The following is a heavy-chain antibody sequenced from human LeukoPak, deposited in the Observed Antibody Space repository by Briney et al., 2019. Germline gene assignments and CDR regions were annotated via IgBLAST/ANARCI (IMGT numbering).Heavy chain of an antibody. CDR2: LYWDDDK. D-gene: IGHD3-16*01. V-gene: IGHV2-5*02. J-gene: IGHJ5*02. CDR1: GFSLNSPTVG. CDR3: AHRQIQGIMFGGGGFDP. Sequence: SGPTLVNPTQTLTLTCSFSGFSLNSPTVGVGWIRQPPRKALQWLALLYWDDDKRYSPSLKSRLTITKDTSKNQVVLIMTNMDPVDTGTYYCAHRQIQGIMFGGGGFDPWGQGTLVTVSS.